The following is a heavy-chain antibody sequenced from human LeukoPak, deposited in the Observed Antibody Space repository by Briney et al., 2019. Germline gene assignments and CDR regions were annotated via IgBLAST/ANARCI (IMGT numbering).Heavy chain of an antibody. J-gene: IGHJ4*02. CDR1: GGSFSGYY. V-gene: IGHV4-34*01. CDR2: INHSGST. Sequence: SETLSLTCAVYGGSFSGYYWSWIRQPPGKGLEWIGEINHSGSTNYNPSLKSRVTISVDTSKNQFSLKLSSVTAADTAVYYCARAAPLDYGDYGFDYWGQGTLVTVSS. CDR3: ARAAPLDYGDYGFDY. D-gene: IGHD4-17*01.